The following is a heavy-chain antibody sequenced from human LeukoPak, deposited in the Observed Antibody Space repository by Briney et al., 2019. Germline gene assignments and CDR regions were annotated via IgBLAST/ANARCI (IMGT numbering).Heavy chain of an antibody. CDR3: ARGRDWNYYAHDYGMDV. Sequence: ASVKVSFKASGYTFINYYMHWVRQAPGQGLEWMGWINPNSGGTNYAQNSQGRVTMTRDTSISTAYMELSRLRSDDTAVYYCARGRDWNYYAHDYGMDVWGQGTTVTVSS. J-gene: IGHJ6*02. CDR1: GYTFINYY. V-gene: IGHV1-2*02. D-gene: IGHD3-10*01. CDR2: INPNSGGT.